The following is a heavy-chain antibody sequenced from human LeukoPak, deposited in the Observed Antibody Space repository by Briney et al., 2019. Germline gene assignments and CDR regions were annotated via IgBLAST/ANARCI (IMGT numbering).Heavy chain of an antibody. V-gene: IGHV3-21*01. Sequence: GGSLRLSCEASEFTFSNYNMNWVRQAPGQRLEWVSSITSSSTYVFYADSVKGRFTISRDNAQNSLYLQMNSLRAEDTAVYYCARGGYLWGRYRYIDYWGQGTLVTVSS. CDR3: ARGGYLWGRYRYIDY. CDR2: ITSSSTYV. D-gene: IGHD3-16*02. J-gene: IGHJ4*02. CDR1: EFTFSNYN.